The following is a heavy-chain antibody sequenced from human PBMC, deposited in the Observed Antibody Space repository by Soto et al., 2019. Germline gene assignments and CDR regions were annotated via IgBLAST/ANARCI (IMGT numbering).Heavy chain of an antibody. CDR2: IYYSGST. CDR3: ARYSYAPYYFDY. CDR1: GGSISSYY. J-gene: IGHJ4*02. Sequence: ASETLSLTCTVSGGSISSYYWSWIRQPPGKGLEWIGYIYYSGSTNYNPSLKSRVTISVDTSKNQFSLKLSSVTAADTAVYYCARYSYAPYYFDYWGQGTLVTVS. D-gene: IGHD5-18*01. V-gene: IGHV4-59*01.